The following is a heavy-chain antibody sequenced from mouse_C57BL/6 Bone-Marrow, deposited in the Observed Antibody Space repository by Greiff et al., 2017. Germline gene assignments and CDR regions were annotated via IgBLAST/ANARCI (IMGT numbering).Heavy chain of an antibody. Sequence: EVQLQQSGPELVKPGASVKMSCKASGYTFTDYNMHWVKQSHGKSLEWIGYINPNNGGTSYNQKFKGKATLTVNKSSSTAYMELRSLTSEDSAVYYCARRGVKGGPFDYWGQGTTLTVSS. CDR1: GYTFTDYN. V-gene: IGHV1-22*01. CDR2: INPNNGGT. CDR3: ARRGVKGGPFDY. J-gene: IGHJ2*01. D-gene: IGHD2-2*01.